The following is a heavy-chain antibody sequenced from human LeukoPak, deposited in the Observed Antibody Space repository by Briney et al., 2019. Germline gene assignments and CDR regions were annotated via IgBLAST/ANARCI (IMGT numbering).Heavy chain of an antibody. Sequence: GASVKVSCKASGYTFTNYGISWVRQAPGQGLEWMGWINPNSGGTNYAEKFQGRVTMTRDTSISTAYMELSRLRSDDTAVYYCARGRDSGSPCDAFDIWGQGTMVTVSS. J-gene: IGHJ3*02. CDR3: ARGRDSGSPCDAFDI. CDR2: INPNSGGT. CDR1: GYTFTNYG. D-gene: IGHD1-26*01. V-gene: IGHV1-2*02.